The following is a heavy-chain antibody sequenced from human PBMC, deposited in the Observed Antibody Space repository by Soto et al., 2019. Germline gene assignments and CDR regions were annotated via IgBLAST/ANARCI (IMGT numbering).Heavy chain of an antibody. J-gene: IGHJ4*02. CDR3: ARDRILTGTFDY. D-gene: IGHD1-7*01. V-gene: IGHV4-59*01. CDR1: GGSISSYY. CDR2: IYYSGST. Sequence: SETLSLTCTVSGGSISSYYWSWIRQPPGKGLEWIGYIYYSGSTNYNPSLKSRVTISVDTSKNQFSLKLSSVTAADTAVYYCARDRILTGTFDYWGQGTLVTVSS.